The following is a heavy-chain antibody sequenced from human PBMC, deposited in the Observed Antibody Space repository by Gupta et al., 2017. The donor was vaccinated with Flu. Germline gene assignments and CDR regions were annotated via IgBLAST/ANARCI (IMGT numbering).Heavy chain of an antibody. D-gene: IGHD5-18*01. J-gene: IGHJ4*02. CDR3: ATRGYSYGYWGPGLPFDY. CDR2: INHSGST. Sequence: QVQLQQWGAGLLKPSETLSLTCAVYGGSFSGYYWSWIRQPPGKGLEWIGEINHSGSTNYNPSLKSRVTISVDTSKNQFSLKLSSVTAADTAVYYCATRGYSYGYWGPGLPFDYWGQGTLVTVSS. V-gene: IGHV4-34*01. CDR1: GGSFSGYY.